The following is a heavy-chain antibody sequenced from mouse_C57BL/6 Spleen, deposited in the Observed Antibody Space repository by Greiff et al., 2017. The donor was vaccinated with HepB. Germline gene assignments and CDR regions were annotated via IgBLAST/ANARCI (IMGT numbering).Heavy chain of an antibody. Sequence: QVQLQQSGPELVKPGASVKISCTASGYAFSSSWLNWVKQRPGKGLEWIGRIYPGDGDTNYNGKFKGQATLTADKSSSTAYMQLSSLTSEDSAVYFCARCSSGYEGYAMDYWGQGTSVTVSS. CDR3: ARCSSGYEGYAMDY. D-gene: IGHD3-2*02. J-gene: IGHJ4*01. CDR1: GYAFSSSW. V-gene: IGHV1-82*01. CDR2: IYPGDGDT.